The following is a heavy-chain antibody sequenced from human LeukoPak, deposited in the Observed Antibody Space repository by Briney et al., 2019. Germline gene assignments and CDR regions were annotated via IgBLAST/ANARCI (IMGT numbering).Heavy chain of an antibody. Sequence: GASVKVSCKASGYTLTELSMHWVRQAPGKGLEWMGGFDPEDGETIYAQKFQGRVTMTEDTSTDTAYMELSSLRSEDTAVYYCATDRRVRGVMSHYGMDVWGKGTTVTVSS. J-gene: IGHJ6*04. CDR2: FDPEDGET. CDR3: ATDRRVRGVMSHYGMDV. D-gene: IGHD3-10*01. CDR1: GYTLTELS. V-gene: IGHV1-24*01.